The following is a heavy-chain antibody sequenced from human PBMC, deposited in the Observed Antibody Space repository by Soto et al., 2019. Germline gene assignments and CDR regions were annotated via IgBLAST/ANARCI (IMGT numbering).Heavy chain of an antibody. Sequence: QVQLVESGERLVKPGGSLRLSCAASGFSFGDYYMSWIRQAPGKGLEWISFISSSASYRDYADSVRGRFTISRDNVNNSLYLQMNSLTVEDTAVYYCVKDGGDSGSSIAVNWGRGTLVTVSS. CDR2: ISSSASYR. CDR3: VKDGGDSGSSIAVN. D-gene: IGHD1-26*01. J-gene: IGHJ4*02. V-gene: IGHV3-11*06. CDR1: GFSFGDYY.